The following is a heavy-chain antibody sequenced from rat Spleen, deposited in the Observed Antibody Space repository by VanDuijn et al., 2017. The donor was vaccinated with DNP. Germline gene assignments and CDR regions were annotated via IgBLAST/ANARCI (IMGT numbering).Heavy chain of an antibody. CDR1: GFTFSNYY. CDR3: ATPGHTTGIPTGY. Sequence: EVQLVESGGGLVQPGRSLKLSCAASGFTFSNYYMAWVRQAPTKGLEWVASITNSGGSTYYRDSVKGRFTISRDNAKSTRYLQMDSLRSEDTATYYCATPGHTTGIPTGYWGQGVMVTVSS. CDR2: ITNSGGST. J-gene: IGHJ2*01. D-gene: IGHD1-9*01. V-gene: IGHV5S23*01.